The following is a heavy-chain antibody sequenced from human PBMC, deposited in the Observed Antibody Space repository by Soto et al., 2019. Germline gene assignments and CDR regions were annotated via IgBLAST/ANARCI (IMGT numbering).Heavy chain of an antibody. Sequence: GSLRLSCAASGFTFSSYSMNWVRQAPGKGLEWVSSISSSSSYIYYADSVKGRFTISRDNAKNSLYLQMNSLRAEDTAVYYCARDPSTMVRGVIMKAFDYWGQGTLVTVSS. CDR1: GFTFSSYS. J-gene: IGHJ4*02. V-gene: IGHV3-21*01. CDR2: ISSSSSYI. D-gene: IGHD3-10*01. CDR3: ARDPSTMVRGVIMKAFDY.